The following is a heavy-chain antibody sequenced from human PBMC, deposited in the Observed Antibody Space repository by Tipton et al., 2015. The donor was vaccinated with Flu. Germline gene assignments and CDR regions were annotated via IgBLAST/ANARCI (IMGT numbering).Heavy chain of an antibody. Sequence: TLSLTCAVSGDSVSTDFYYWSWLRQPPGRGLEWIAYIYYTGTTKYNPSLQSRVTVSVDRAKKYFSLKLSSVTAADTAVYFCARDRSLAPGAMVDWGQGTRVTVSS. V-gene: IGHV4-61*03. CDR2: IYYTGTT. D-gene: IGHD5-18*01. CDR1: GDSVSTDFYY. J-gene: IGHJ4*02. CDR3: ARDRSLAPGAMVD.